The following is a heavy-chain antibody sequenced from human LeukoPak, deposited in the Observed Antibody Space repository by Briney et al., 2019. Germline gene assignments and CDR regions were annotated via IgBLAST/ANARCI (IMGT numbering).Heavy chain of an antibody. CDR2: ISYSGST. CDR3: ARDVRFGELLSPNYYYYGMDV. Sequence: SETLSLTCTVSGGSISSYYWGWIRQPPGKGLEWIGYISYSGSTNYNPSLKSRVTISVDTSKNQFSLKLSSVTAADTAVYYCARDVRFGELLSPNYYYYGMDVWGQGTTVTVSS. D-gene: IGHD3-10*01. CDR1: GGSISSYY. V-gene: IGHV4-59*12. J-gene: IGHJ6*02.